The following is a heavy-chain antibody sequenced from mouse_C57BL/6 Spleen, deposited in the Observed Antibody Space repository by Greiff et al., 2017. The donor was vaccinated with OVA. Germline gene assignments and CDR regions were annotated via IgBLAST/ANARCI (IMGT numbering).Heavy chain of an antibody. CDR2: IDPNSGGT. CDR3: ARFGDTTVVAPYYYAMDY. D-gene: IGHD1-1*01. V-gene: IGHV1-72*01. J-gene: IGHJ4*01. Sequence: QVQLQQPGAELVKPGASVKLSCKASGYTFTSYWMHWVKQRPGRGLEWIGRIDPNSGGTKYNEKFKSKATLTVDKPSSTAYMQLSSLTSEDSAVYYCARFGDTTVVAPYYYAMDYWGQGTSVTVSS. CDR1: GYTFTSYW.